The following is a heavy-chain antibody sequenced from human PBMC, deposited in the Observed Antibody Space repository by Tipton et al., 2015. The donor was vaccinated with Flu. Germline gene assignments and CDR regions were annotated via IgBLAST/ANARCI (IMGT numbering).Heavy chain of an antibody. V-gene: IGHV4-59*01. CDR1: GGSISSYY. J-gene: IGHJ5*02. CDR3: ARDRVEYSSSSEGVGFDP. CDR2: IYYSGST. Sequence: TLSLTCTVSGGSISSYYWSWIRQPPGKGLEWIGYIYYSGSTNYNPSLKSRVTISVDTSKNQFSLKLSSVTAADTAVYYCARDRVEYSSSSEGVGFDPWGQGTLVPVSS. D-gene: IGHD6-6*01.